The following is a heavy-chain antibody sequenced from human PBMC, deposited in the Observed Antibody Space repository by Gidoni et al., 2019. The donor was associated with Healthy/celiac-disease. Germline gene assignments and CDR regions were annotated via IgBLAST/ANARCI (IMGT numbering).Heavy chain of an antibody. CDR1: GGSLSSSNYY. J-gene: IGHJ4*02. V-gene: IGHV4-39*01. CDR3: ARHERGDSSGYDYDC. Sequence: QLQLQESGTGLVQPSETLSLTCSVSGGSLSSSNYYWGCIRQPPGKWLEWIWSIHYSESAYYHPSLKRRATISVDTSKNQFSLQLSSVTAADTAVYYCARHERGDSSGYDYDCWGQGTLVTVSS. D-gene: IGHD3-22*01. CDR2: IHYSESA.